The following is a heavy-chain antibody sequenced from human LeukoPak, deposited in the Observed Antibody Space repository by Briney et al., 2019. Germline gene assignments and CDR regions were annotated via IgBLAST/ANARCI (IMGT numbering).Heavy chain of an antibody. CDR3: AKDKEQLWLLSGFDY. V-gene: IGHV3-23*01. CDR2: ISGSGGST. CDR1: GFTFSSYA. Sequence: PGGSLRLSCAASGFTFSSYAMSWVRQAPGKELEWVSAISGSGGSTYYADSVKGRFTISRDNSKNTLYLQMNSLRAEDTAVYYCAKDKEQLWLLSGFDYWGQGTLVTVSS. J-gene: IGHJ4*02. D-gene: IGHD5-18*01.